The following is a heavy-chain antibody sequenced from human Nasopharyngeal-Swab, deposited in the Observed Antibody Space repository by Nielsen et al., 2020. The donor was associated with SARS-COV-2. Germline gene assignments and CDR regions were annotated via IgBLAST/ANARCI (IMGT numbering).Heavy chain of an antibody. CDR1: GYTFTSYG. Sequence: ASVKVSCKASGYTFTSYGISWVRQAPAQGLEWMGWISAYNGNTNYAQKLQGRVTMTTDTSTSTAYMELRSLRSDDTAVYYCARSSPLTIFGVVDYWGQGTLVTVSS. CDR2: ISAYNGNT. J-gene: IGHJ4*02. D-gene: IGHD3-3*01. V-gene: IGHV1-18*01. CDR3: ARSSPLTIFGVVDY.